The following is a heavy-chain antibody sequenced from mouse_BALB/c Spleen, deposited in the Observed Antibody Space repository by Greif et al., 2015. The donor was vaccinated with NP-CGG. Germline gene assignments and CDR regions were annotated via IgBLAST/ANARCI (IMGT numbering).Heavy chain of an antibody. D-gene: IGHD1-1*01. Sequence: EVQEVESGGDLVKPGGSLKLSCAASGFTFSSYGMSWVRQTPDKRLEWVATISSGGSYTYYPDSVKGRFTISRDNAKNTLYLQMSSLKSEDTAMYYCARDYYGSSYAMDYWGQGTSVTVSS. J-gene: IGHJ4*01. V-gene: IGHV5-6*01. CDR3: ARDYYGSSYAMDY. CDR1: GFTFSSYG. CDR2: ISSGGSYT.